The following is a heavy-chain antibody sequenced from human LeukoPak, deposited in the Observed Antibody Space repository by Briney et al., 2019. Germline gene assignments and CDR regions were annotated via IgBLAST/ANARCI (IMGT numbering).Heavy chain of an antibody. J-gene: IGHJ4*02. CDR2: IYYSGST. V-gene: IGHV4-61*01. CDR1: GGSISSGSYY. Sequence: SETLSLTCTVSGGSISSGSYYWSWIRQPPGKGLEWIVYIYYSGSTNYNPYLKSRVTISVDTSKNQFSLKLSSVTAADTAVYYCARVVGATRSLFDYWGQGTLVTVSS. CDR3: ARVVGATRSLFDY. D-gene: IGHD1-26*01.